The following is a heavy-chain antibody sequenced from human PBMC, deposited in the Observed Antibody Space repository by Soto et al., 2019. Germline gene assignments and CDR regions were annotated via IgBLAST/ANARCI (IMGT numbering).Heavy chain of an antibody. D-gene: IGHD1-1*01. CDR2: IIPIFGTA. CDR3: ARGTGDLIFDY. CDR1: GGTFSSYA. V-gene: IGHV1-69*06. Sequence: SVKVSCKASGGTFSSYAISWVRQAPGQGLEWMGGIIPIFGTANYAQKFQGRVTITADTSTSTAYMELRSLRSDDTAVYYCARGTGDLIFDYWGQGTLVTVSS. J-gene: IGHJ4*02.